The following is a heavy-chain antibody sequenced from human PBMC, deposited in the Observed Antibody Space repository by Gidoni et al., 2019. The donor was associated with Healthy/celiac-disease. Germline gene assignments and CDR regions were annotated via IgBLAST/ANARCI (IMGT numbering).Heavy chain of an antibody. V-gene: IGHV1-69*06. CDR3: ASNLGSSWSDY. CDR2: IIPIFGTA. Sequence: QVQLVQSGAEVKKPGSAVKGSCKASGGTFSSYAISWVRQAPGQVLEWKVGIIPIFGTAYYAQKFQGRVTITADKSTCTAYMELSSLSSEDTAVYYCASNLGSSWSDYWGQGTLVTVSS. D-gene: IGHD6-13*01. CDR1: GGTFSSYA. J-gene: IGHJ4*02.